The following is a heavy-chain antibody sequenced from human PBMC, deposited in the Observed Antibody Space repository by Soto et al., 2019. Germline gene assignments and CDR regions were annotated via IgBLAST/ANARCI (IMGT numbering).Heavy chain of an antibody. V-gene: IGHV4-31*03. D-gene: IGHD3-10*01. CDR2: IYYSGST. Sequence: SETLSLTCTVSGGSISSGGYYWSWIRQHPGKGLEWIGYIYYSGSTYYNPSLKSRVTISVDTSKNQFSLKLSSVTAADTAVYYCERDSLDYGSGRAFDIWGLGTMVTVSS. J-gene: IGHJ3*02. CDR3: ERDSLDYGSGRAFDI. CDR1: GGSISSGGYY.